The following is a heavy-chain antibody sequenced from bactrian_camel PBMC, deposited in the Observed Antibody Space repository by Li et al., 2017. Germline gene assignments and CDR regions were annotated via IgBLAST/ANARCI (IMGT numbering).Heavy chain of an antibody. Sequence: HVQLVESGGGSVQTGGSLRLSCKPSFFILDDFDMMWYRQIPGNECELVTSISGDGSTYYTDAVKGRFTLSQDYATNTLYLQMDSLKPQDTAMYYCAALRRAPTFTRSDLSQLPLGYKGQGTQVTVS. CDR3: AALRRAPTFTRSDLSQLPLGY. V-gene: IGHV3S55*01. J-gene: IGHJ6*01. CDR2: ISGDGST. CDR1: FFILDDFD.